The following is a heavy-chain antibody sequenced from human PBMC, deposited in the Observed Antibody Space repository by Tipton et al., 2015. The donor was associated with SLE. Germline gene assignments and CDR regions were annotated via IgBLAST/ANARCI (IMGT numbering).Heavy chain of an antibody. J-gene: IGHJ3*01. CDR2: IYFSGST. Sequence: TLSLTCTVSSGSISSIDYYWGWIRQPPGKGLVWLGSIYFSGSTYYNPSLQSRITISVDTSKNQFSLKLTSVTAADTAVYYCAGGPVLQGAGFDFWGQGTMVTVSS. CDR1: SGSISSIDYY. V-gene: IGHV4-39*01. CDR3: AGGPVLQGAGFDF. D-gene: IGHD1-26*01.